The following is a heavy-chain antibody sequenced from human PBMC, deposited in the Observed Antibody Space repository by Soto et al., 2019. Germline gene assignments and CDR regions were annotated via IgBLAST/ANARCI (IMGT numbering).Heavy chain of an antibody. V-gene: IGHV3-23*01. CDR2: ISANGQGI. D-gene: IGHD1-7*01. J-gene: IGHJ4*02. CDR1: GFTFSTYA. Sequence: GGSLRPSCAPSGFTFSTYALSWVRQAPGKGLEWVSAISANGQGIYYADSVRGRFTISRDNSKNTIFLHMDSLRAEDTAVYYCAKDRNYPRDQFHYWGQGTLVTVSS. CDR3: AKDRNYPRDQFHY.